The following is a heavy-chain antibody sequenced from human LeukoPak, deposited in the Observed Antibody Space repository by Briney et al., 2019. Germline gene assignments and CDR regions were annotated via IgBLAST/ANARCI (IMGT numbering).Heavy chain of an antibody. D-gene: IGHD6-19*01. V-gene: IGHV3-30*02. CDR2: IRYDGSNK. Sequence: GGSLRLSCAASGLTFSSYGMHWVRQAPGKGLEWVAFIRYDGSNKYYADSVEGRFTISRDNSKNTLYPQMNSLRAEDTAVYYCAKAGGYSSGWSFDYWGQGTLVTVSS. CDR3: AKAGGYSSGWSFDY. CDR1: GLTFSSYG. J-gene: IGHJ4*02.